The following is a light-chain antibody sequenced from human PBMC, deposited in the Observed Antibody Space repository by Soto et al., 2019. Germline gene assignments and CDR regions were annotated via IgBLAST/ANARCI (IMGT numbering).Light chain of an antibody. CDR3: QQFHSFPWT. Sequence: DIQMTQSPSTLSASVGDRVTITCRASQTIHSFLAWYQQKAGKAPKLLIYDASNLESGVPSRFSGSGSGTESTLTVSSLQPDDFATFYCQQFHSFPWTFGQGTKVEIK. V-gene: IGKV1-5*01. CDR2: DAS. J-gene: IGKJ1*01. CDR1: QTIHSF.